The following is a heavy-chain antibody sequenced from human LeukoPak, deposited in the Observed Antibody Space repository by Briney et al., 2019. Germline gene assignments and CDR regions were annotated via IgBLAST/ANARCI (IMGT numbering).Heavy chain of an antibody. CDR3: AGRAAHDYGDYAAFDI. V-gene: IGHV4-34*01. Sequence: PSDTLSLTCAVYGGSFSGYYWSWIRQPPGKGLEWIGEINHSGSTNYNPSLKSRVTISVDTSKTQFSLKLSSVTAADTAVYYCAGRAAHDYGDYAAFDIWGQGTMVTVSS. J-gene: IGHJ3*02. CDR1: GGSFSGYY. D-gene: IGHD4-17*01. CDR2: INHSGST.